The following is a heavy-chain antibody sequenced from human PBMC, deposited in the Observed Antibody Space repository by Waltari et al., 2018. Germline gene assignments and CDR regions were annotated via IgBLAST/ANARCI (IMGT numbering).Heavy chain of an antibody. V-gene: IGHV4-38-2*02. CDR1: GYSITSGYY. D-gene: IGHD3-22*01. Sequence: QVQLQESGPGLVKPSETLSLTCTVSGYSITSGYYWGWIRQPPGKGLEWIGSIYYSGTTYYNPSLKSRLTISVDTSKNQLSRELSSVTAADTAVYYCARVNYYDSSGYKGAFDYWGQGTLVTVSS. J-gene: IGHJ4*02. CDR2: IYYSGTT. CDR3: ARVNYYDSSGYKGAFDY.